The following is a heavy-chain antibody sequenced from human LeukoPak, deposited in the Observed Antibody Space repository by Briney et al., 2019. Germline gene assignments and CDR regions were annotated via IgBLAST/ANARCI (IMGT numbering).Heavy chain of an antibody. D-gene: IGHD6-6*01. CDR3: ARATPSIAARPTDY. V-gene: IGHV1-46*01. Sequence: GASVRVSCKAFGGTFSSYAIHWVRQAPGQGPEWMGVISPSGGSTIYAQKFKGRVTMTTDTSTSTAYMELRSLRSDDTAVYYCARATPSIAARPTDYWGQGTLVTVSS. CDR1: GGTFSSYA. CDR2: ISPSGGST. J-gene: IGHJ4*02.